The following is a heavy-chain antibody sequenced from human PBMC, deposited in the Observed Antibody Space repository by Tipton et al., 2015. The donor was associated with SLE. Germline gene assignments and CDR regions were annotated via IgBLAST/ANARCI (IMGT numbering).Heavy chain of an antibody. D-gene: IGHD3-10*01. J-gene: IGHJ1*01. CDR3: ARGRMVRGVRVPFQH. Sequence: TLSLTCTVSGGSISSSSYYWGWIRQPPGKGLEWIGEINHSGSTNYNPSLKSRVTISVDTSKNQFSLKLSSVTAADTAVYYCARGRMVRGVRVPFQHWGQGTLVTVSS. CDR2: INHSGST. V-gene: IGHV4-39*07. CDR1: GGSISSSSYY.